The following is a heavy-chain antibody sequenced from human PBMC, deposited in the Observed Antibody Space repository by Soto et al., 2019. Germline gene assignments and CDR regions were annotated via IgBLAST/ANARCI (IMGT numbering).Heavy chain of an antibody. CDR1: GGSISGGDYY. D-gene: IGHD6-19*01. Sequence: PSGTLSLTCTVSGGSISGGDYYWIGIRQPPGKGLEWIGYIYYSGSTYYNPSLKSRVTISVDTSKNQFSLKLSSVTAADTAVYYCARGEEWLVPNFDYWGQGTLVTVSS. J-gene: IGHJ4*02. V-gene: IGHV4-30-4*01. CDR2: IYYSGST. CDR3: ARGEEWLVPNFDY.